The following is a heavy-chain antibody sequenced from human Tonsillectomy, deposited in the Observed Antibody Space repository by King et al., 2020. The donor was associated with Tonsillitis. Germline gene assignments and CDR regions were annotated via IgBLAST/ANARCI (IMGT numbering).Heavy chain of an antibody. J-gene: IGHJ4*02. V-gene: IGHV3-48*01. Sequence: VQLVESGGGMVQPGGSLRLSCAASGFTFSSYSMNWVRQAPEKGLEWVSYIGSSSSNIYYADSVKGRFTISRDNAKNSLYLQMNSLRAEDTAVYYCARVIVAGTVWSDYWGQGTLVTVSS. CDR3: ARVIVAGTVWSDY. CDR2: IGSSSSNI. D-gene: IGHD6-19*01. CDR1: GFTFSSYS.